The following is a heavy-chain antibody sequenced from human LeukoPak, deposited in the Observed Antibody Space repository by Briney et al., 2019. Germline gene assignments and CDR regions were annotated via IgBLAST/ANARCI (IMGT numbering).Heavy chain of an antibody. V-gene: IGHV4-34*01. J-gene: IGHJ6*03. D-gene: IGHD3-9*01. Sequence: SGTLSLTCAVYGGSFSGYYWSWVRQPPGKGLEWIGEINHSGSTNYNPSLKSRVTISVDTSKNQFSLKLSSVTAADTAVYYCARTGYYYYYYMDVWGKGTTVTVSS. CDR1: GGSFSGYY. CDR2: INHSGST. CDR3: ARTGYYYYYYMDV.